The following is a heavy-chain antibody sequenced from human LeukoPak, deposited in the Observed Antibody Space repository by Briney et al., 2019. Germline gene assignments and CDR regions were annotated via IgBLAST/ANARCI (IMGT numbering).Heavy chain of an antibody. CDR3: ARMGSSWYVDY. CDR2: IYYSGST. CDR1: GGSISSYY. Sequence: PSETLSLTCTVSGGSISSYYWSWIRQPPGKGLEWIGYIYYSGSTNYNPSLKSRVTISVDTSKNQFSLKLSSVTAADTAVYYCARMGSSWYVDYWGQGTLVTVSS. D-gene: IGHD6-13*01. J-gene: IGHJ4*02. V-gene: IGHV4-59*12.